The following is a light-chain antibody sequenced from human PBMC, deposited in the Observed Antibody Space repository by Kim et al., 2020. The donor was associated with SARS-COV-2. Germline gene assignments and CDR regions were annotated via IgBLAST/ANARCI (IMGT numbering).Light chain of an antibody. J-gene: IGLJ1*01. CDR3: HVWDSSSDHLYV. Sequence: SYELTQPPSVSVAPGKTARITCGGNNIGSKNVQWYQQKPGQAPVLVIYYDSDWPSGIPERFAGSNSGNTATLTISRVEAGDEADYYCHVWDSSSDHLYVFGTGTKVTVL. CDR1: NIGSKN. V-gene: IGLV3-21*04. CDR2: YDS.